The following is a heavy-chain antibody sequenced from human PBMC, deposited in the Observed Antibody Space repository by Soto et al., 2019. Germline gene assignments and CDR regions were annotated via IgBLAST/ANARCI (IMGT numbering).Heavy chain of an antibody. CDR2: VFHNGVA. D-gene: IGHD1-20*01. Sequence: SETLSLTCTVSYGSIHSGDYYWSWIRQPPGKGLEWLGYVFHNGVAYYNPSLNNRVTIPVDRSRNQFSLRLNSLTAADTAVYFCARFRRLVQVPRDRYTYFDLWGQGTLVTVSS. CDR3: ARFRRLVQVPRDRYTYFDL. V-gene: IGHV4-30-4*01. J-gene: IGHJ5*02. CDR1: YGSIHSGDYY.